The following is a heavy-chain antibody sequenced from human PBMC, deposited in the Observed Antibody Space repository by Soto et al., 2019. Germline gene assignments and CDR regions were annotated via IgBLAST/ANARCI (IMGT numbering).Heavy chain of an antibody. CDR2: IYYSGTT. CDR1: GYSISSSNW. Sequence: PSETLSLTCAVSGYSISSSNWWGWIRQPPGKGLEWIGYIYYSGTTYYNPSLKSRVTMSVDTSKNQFSLKLTSVTAVDTAVYYCARSSIEPRVFMYPFDSWGQGTLVTVSS. J-gene: IGHJ4*02. D-gene: IGHD6-6*01. V-gene: IGHV4-28*01. CDR3: ARSSIEPRVFMYPFDS.